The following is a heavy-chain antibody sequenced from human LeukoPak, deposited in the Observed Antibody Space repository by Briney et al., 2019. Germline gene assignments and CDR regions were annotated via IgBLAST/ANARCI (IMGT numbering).Heavy chain of an antibody. Sequence: EASVTVSCKASGYTFTSYYMHWVRQAPGQGLEWMGIINPSGGSTRYAQKFQGRVTMTRDTSTRTVYMELSSLRSEDTAVFYCARDSSSGYYFDYWGQGTLVTVSS. J-gene: IGHJ4*02. CDR2: INPSGGST. D-gene: IGHD6-25*01. V-gene: IGHV1-46*01. CDR1: GYTFTSYY. CDR3: ARDSSSGYYFDY.